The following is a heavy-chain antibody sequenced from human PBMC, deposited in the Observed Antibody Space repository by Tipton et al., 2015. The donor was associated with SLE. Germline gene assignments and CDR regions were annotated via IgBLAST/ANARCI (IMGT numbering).Heavy chain of an antibody. CDR1: GFTFSSYD. J-gene: IGHJ3*02. D-gene: IGHD2-21*01. Sequence: SLRLSCAASGFTFSSYDMHWVRQASGKGLEWVSAIGTDGDTYYPDSVKGRFTISRDNSKNTLYLQMNSLRAEDTAVYYCAKDRLLDCGGDCKEAFDIWGQGTMVTVSS. V-gene: IGHV3-13*01. CDR2: IGTDGDT. CDR3: AKDRLLDCGGDCKEAFDI.